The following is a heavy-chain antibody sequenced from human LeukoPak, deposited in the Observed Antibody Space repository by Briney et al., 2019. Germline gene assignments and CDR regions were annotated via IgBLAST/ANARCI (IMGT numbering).Heavy chain of an antibody. D-gene: IGHD6-13*01. Sequence: GESLKISCKGSGYSFTSYWIGWVRQMPGKGLEWMGIIYPGDSDTRYSPSFQGQVTISADKSISTAYLQWSSLKASDAAMYYCARTSCYSSSCNWFDPWGQGTLVTVSS. CDR2: IYPGDSDT. J-gene: IGHJ5*02. CDR3: ARTSCYSSSCNWFDP. CDR1: GYSFTSYW. V-gene: IGHV5-51*01.